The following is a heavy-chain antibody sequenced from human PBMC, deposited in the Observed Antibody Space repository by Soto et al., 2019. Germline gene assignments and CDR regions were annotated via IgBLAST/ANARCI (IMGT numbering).Heavy chain of an antibody. CDR2: ISWNSGSI. J-gene: IGHJ3*02. Sequence: PGGSLRLSCAASGFTFDDYAVHWVRQAPGKGLEWVSGISWNSGSIGYADSVKGRFTISRDNAKNSLYLQMNSLRAEDTALYYCAKGSRAWWYGAFDIWGQGTMVTVSS. D-gene: IGHD2-15*01. CDR1: GFTFDDYA. CDR3: AKGSRAWWYGAFDI. V-gene: IGHV3-9*01.